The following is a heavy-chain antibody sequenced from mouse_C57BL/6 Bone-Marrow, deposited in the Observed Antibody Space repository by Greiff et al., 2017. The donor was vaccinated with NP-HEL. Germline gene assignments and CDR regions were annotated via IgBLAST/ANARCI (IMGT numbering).Heavy chain of an antibody. J-gene: IGHJ3*01. V-gene: IGHV14-4*01. CDR2: IDPENGDT. CDR3: TTPLGFAY. Sequence: EVKLMESGAELVRPGASVKLSCTASGFNIKDDYMHWVKQRPEQGLEWIGWIDPENGDTEYASKFQGKATITADTSSNTAYLQLSSLTSEDTAVYYCTTPLGFAYWGQGTLVTVSA. CDR1: GFNIKDDY.